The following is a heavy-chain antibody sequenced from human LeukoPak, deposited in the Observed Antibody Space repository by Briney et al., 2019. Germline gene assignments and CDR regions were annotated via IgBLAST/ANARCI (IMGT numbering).Heavy chain of an antibody. CDR3: AEDWYYYDSSGYLDY. V-gene: IGHV3-33*06. Sequence: PGGSLRLSCAASGFTFSSYGMHWVRQAPGKGLEWVAVIWYDGSNKYYADSVKGRFTISRDNSKNTLYLQMNSLRAEDTAVYYCAEDWYYYDSSGYLDYWGQGTLVTASS. CDR1: GFTFSSYG. D-gene: IGHD3-22*01. CDR2: IWYDGSNK. J-gene: IGHJ4*02.